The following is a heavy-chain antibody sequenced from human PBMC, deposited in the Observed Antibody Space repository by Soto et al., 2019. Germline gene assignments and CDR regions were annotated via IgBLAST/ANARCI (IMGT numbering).Heavy chain of an antibody. V-gene: IGHV3-33*01. J-gene: IGHJ6*02. CDR3: ARDKSGQWHDISGDYYYGMDV. D-gene: IGHD6-19*01. Sequence: GGSLRLSCAASGFTFSSYGMHWVRQAPGKGLEWVAVIWYDGSNKYYADSVKGRFTISRDNSKNTLYLQMNSLRAEDTAVYYCARDKSGQWHDISGDYYYGMDVWGQGTTVTVSS. CDR1: GFTFSSYG. CDR2: IWYDGSNK.